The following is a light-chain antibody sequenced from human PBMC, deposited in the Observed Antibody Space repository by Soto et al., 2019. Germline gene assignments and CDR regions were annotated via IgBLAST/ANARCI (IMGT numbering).Light chain of an antibody. J-gene: IGKJ1*01. CDR2: GAS. CDR3: EQYISWPCPSWT. V-gene: IGKV3-15*01. CDR1: QSVSSN. Sequence: EIVMTQSPATLSVSPGERATLSCRASQSVSSNLAWYQQKPGQAPTRLSYGASTRATGIPARFSGSGSGTEFTLTISSLQSEDFAVYYCEQYISWPCPSWTFGQGTKVDIK.